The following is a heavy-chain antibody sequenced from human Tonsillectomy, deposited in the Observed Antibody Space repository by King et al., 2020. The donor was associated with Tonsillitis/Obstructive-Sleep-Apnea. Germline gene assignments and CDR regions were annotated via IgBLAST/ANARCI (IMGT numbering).Heavy chain of an antibody. Sequence: VQLVQSGGGVIWPGGSLSLSCAASGFTFNDFGMSWVRQAPGKGLEWVSGINWNGDSTRYADSVKGRFTISRDNAKNSLYLQMTSLRAEDTAFYYCARNFGDPDYWGQGTLVTFSS. CDR3: ARNFGDPDY. J-gene: IGHJ4*02. D-gene: IGHD4-17*01. V-gene: IGHV3-20*04. CDR1: GFTFNDFG. CDR2: INWNGDST.